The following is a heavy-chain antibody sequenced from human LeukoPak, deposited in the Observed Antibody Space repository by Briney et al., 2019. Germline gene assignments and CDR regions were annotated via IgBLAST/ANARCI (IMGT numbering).Heavy chain of an antibody. V-gene: IGHV3-66*01. J-gene: IGHJ4*02. Sequence: GGSLRLSCAASGFTVSTNYMSWVGQAPGQGLEWVSLIYSGGSTYYADSVKGRFTISRDNPKNTLYLQMNSLSAEDTAVYYCAKEMSSGSLFDYWGQGTLVTVSS. D-gene: IGHD6-19*01. CDR2: IYSGGST. CDR3: AKEMSSGSLFDY. CDR1: GFTVSTNY.